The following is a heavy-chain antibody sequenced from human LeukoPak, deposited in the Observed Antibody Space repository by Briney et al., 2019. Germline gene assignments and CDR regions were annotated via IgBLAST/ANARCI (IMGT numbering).Heavy chain of an antibody. Sequence: GGSLRLSWAAAGFTFSSYAMTWVRQAADKGLEWVSSISGSDGSTYYADSVKGRFTISRDDSQNTLYLQMNSLSAEDTSVYYCAEVEPSGGANCYALDYWGQGTLVTVSS. CDR3: AEVEPSGGANCYALDY. CDR1: GFTFSSYA. J-gene: IGHJ4*02. V-gene: IGHV3-23*01. D-gene: IGHD2-2*01. CDR2: ISGSDGST.